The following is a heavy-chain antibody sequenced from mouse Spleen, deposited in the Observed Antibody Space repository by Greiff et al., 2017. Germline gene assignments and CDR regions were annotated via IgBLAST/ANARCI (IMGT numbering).Heavy chain of an antibody. Sequence: QVQLKESGPELVKPGASVKISCKASGYAFSSSWMNWVKQRPGKGLEWIGRIYPGDGDTNYNGKFKGKATLTADKSSSTAYMQLSSLTSEDSAVYFCARHYGDYHWYFDVWGAGTTVTVSS. CDR2: IYPGDGDT. J-gene: IGHJ1*01. CDR3: ARHYGDYHWYFDV. D-gene: IGHD2-13*01. CDR1: GYAFSSSW. V-gene: IGHV1-82*01.